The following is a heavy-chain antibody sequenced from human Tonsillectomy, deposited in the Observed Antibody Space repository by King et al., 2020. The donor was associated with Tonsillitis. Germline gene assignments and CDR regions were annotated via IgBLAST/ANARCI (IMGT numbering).Heavy chain of an antibody. CDR3: AKLLRSGYHLYYMDV. CDR1: GFTFCSFA. D-gene: IGHD3-3*01. J-gene: IGHJ6*03. V-gene: IGHV3-23*04. CDR2: ISGSAGGT. Sequence: VQLVGSGGGLVQPGGSLRLSCAAPGFTFCSFAMTWVRQAPGKGLEWGSSISGSAGGTYYADSVNGRVTISRDNSKNTPYLQMNGLRAEDTAVYYCAKLLRSGYHLYYMDVWGKGTTVTVSS.